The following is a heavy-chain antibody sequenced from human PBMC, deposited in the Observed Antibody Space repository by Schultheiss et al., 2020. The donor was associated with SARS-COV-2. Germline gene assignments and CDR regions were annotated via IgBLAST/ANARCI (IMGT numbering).Heavy chain of an antibody. CDR2: ISPSGASP. CDR3: AKGESPSWNSESDY. Sequence: GASLKISCSASGFTFSNFAMHWVRQAPGKRLEYVSAISPSGASPYYADSAKGRFTISRDNSGNMVYLQMSGLRAEDTAVYYCAKGESPSWNSESDYWGQGALVTVSS. CDR1: GFTFSNFA. V-gene: IGHV3-64D*06. D-gene: IGHD2-2*01. J-gene: IGHJ4*02.